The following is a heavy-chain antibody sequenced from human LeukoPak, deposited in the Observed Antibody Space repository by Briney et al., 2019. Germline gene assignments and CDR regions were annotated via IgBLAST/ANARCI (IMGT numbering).Heavy chain of an antibody. CDR2: IYYSGTT. V-gene: IGHV4-39*07. CDR3: ARDGSGSSFDY. CDR1: GDSINRNNYY. D-gene: IGHD3-10*01. Sequence: SETLSLTCTGSGDSINRNNYYWGWIRQPPGKGLEWIGSIYYSGTTYYNPSLKSRVTISVDTSKNQFSLKLSSVTAADTAVYYCARDGSGSSFDYWGQGTLVTVSS. J-gene: IGHJ4*02.